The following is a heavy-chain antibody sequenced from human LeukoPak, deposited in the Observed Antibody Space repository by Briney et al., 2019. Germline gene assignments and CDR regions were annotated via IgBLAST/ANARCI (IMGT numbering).Heavy chain of an antibody. D-gene: IGHD3-22*01. CDR2: IYYSGST. CDR1: GGSISSGGYY. Sequence: SETLSLTCTVSGGSISSGGYYWSWIRQHPGKGLEWIGYIYYSGSTYYNPSLKSRVTISVDTSKNQFSLKLSSVTAADTAVYYCARESWTHYYDSSGYQYFDYWGQGTLVTVSS. V-gene: IGHV4-31*03. CDR3: ARESWTHYYDSSGYQYFDY. J-gene: IGHJ4*02.